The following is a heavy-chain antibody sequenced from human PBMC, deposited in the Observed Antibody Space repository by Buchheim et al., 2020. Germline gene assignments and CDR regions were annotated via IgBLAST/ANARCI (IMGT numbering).Heavy chain of an antibody. CDR1: DGSITSYY. D-gene: IGHD2-21*02. J-gene: IGHJ4*02. CDR3: VRGHPVTASYYFDY. CDR2: IHYSGST. Sequence: QVRLQQWGAGLLKPSETLSLTCTVSDGSITSYYWAWIRQPPGRGLEWIAYIHYSGSTDYNPSLKSRVTISVDTSKNQFSLKVSSVTAADTAVYYCVRGHPVTASYYFDYWGQGTL. V-gene: IGHV4-59*01.